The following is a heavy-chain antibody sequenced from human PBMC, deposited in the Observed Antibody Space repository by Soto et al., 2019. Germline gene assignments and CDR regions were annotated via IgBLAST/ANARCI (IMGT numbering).Heavy chain of an antibody. Sequence: PGGSLRLSCAASGFTFSSYWMSWVRQAPGKGLEWVSNIKQNGGEKYYVASVKGRFTISRDNSKNTLYLQMNSLRAEDTAVYYCAKARVSGYSYVVDYWGQGTLVTVSS. CDR1: GFTFSSYW. CDR2: IKQNGGEK. V-gene: IGHV3-7*03. D-gene: IGHD5-18*01. CDR3: AKARVSGYSYVVDY. J-gene: IGHJ4*02.